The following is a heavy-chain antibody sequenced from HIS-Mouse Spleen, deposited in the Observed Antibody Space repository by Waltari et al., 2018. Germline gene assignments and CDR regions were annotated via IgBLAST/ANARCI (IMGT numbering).Heavy chain of an antibody. CDR1: GYTLTELS. CDR3: ATDLRFEVGATHDKLVY. CDR2: FDPEDGET. V-gene: IGHV1-24*01. Sequence: QVQLVQSGAEVKKPGASVKVSCKVSGYTLTELSMHWVRQAPGQGLEWMGGFDPEDGETIYAQKFQGRVTMTEDTSTDTAYMELSSLRSEDTAVYYCATDLRFEVGATHDKLVYWGQGTLVTVSS. D-gene: IGHD1-26*01. J-gene: IGHJ4*02.